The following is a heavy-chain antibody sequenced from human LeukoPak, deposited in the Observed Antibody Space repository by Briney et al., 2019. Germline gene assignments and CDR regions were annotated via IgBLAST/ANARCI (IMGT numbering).Heavy chain of an antibody. Sequence: ASVKVSCKASGGTFSSYAISWVRQAPGQGLEWMGGIIPIFGTANYAQKFQGRVTITTDESTSTAYMELSSLRSEDTAVYYCARVRIAAAASDAFDIWGQGTMVTVSS. D-gene: IGHD6-13*01. V-gene: IGHV1-69*05. J-gene: IGHJ3*02. CDR2: IIPIFGTA. CDR1: GGTFSSYA. CDR3: ARVRIAAAASDAFDI.